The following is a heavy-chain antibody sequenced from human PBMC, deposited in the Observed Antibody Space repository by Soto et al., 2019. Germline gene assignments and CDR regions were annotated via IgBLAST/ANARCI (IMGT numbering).Heavy chain of an antibody. CDR1: GFTFSSYA. CDR3: AKGKGVGATPAGANY. D-gene: IGHD1-26*01. CDR2: MRGSGGST. J-gene: IGHJ4*02. Sequence: EVQLLESGGGLVQPGGSLRLSCAASGFTFSSYAMSWVRQAPGKGLEWVAGMRGSGGSTHYAGSVKGRFTISRDNSKNMFYLQKNSLRVEDTAVYFCAKGKGVGATPAGANYWGQGTLVTVSS. V-gene: IGHV3-23*01.